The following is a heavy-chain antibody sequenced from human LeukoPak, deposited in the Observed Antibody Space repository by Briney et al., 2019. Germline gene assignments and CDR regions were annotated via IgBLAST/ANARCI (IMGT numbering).Heavy chain of an antibody. Sequence: GASVKVSCKTSGGTFSSHAINWVRQAPGQGLEWMGGINPIFGTTNHAQKFQGRVTITADESTSTAYMELSSLRSEDTAVYYCARGSHYCSSTSCDGNWFDPWGQGTLVTVSS. D-gene: IGHD2-2*01. V-gene: IGHV1-69*13. J-gene: IGHJ5*02. CDR1: GGTFSSHA. CDR2: INPIFGTT. CDR3: ARGSHYCSSTSCDGNWFDP.